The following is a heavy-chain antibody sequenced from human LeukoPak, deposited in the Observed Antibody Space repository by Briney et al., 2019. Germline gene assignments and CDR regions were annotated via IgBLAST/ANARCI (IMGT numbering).Heavy chain of an antibody. V-gene: IGHV4-34*01. CDR3: ARDQGVWFGDLWFDP. CDR2: INHSGST. J-gene: IGHJ5*02. Sequence: SETLSLTCAVYGGSFSGYYWSWIRQPPGKGLEWIGEINHSGSTNYNPSLKSRVTISVDTSKNQFSLQLNSATPEDTAVYYCARDQGVWFGDLWFDPWGQGTLVTVSS. D-gene: IGHD3-10*01. CDR1: GGSFSGYY.